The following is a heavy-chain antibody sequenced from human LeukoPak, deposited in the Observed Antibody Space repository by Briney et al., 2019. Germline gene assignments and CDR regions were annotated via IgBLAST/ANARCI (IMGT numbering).Heavy chain of an antibody. J-gene: IGHJ4*02. CDR1: GGSISSYY. V-gene: IGHV4-59*01. CDR2: MFYSGST. D-gene: IGHD6-19*01. Sequence: KPSETLSLTCTVSGGSISSYYWSWIRQPPGKGLEWIGYMFYSGSTNYNPSLKSRVTISIDTSKKKFSLKMSSVTAADTAVYYCARDKRLAVAGVWGQGTLVTVSS. CDR3: ARDKRLAVAGV.